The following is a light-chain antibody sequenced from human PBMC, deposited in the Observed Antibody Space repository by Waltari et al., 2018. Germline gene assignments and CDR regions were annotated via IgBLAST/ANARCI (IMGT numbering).Light chain of an antibody. CDR2: DVF. CDR1: SRDVGFYNY. V-gene: IGLV2-14*03. J-gene: IGLJ3*02. CDR3: NSYTGSRSWL. Sequence: QSALTQPDSVSGSPGQSITISCTGTSRDVGFYNYVSWYQHHPGNAPKLIIYDVFERPSGVSHRFSGSKSGNTASLTISGLQAEDEADYYCNSYTGSRSWLFGGGTKLTVL.